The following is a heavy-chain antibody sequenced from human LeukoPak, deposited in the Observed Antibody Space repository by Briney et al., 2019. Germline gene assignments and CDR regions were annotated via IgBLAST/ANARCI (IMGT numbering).Heavy chain of an antibody. Sequence: PGGSLRLSCAASGFTFSSYAMSWVRQAPGKGLEWVSVIYSGGSTYYADSVKGRFTISRHNSKNTLFLQMNSLRAEDTAVYYCARGDYGDYGYFDYWGQGTLVTVSS. J-gene: IGHJ4*02. CDR3: ARGDYGDYGYFDY. CDR1: GFTFSSYA. D-gene: IGHD4-17*01. CDR2: IYSGGST. V-gene: IGHV3-53*04.